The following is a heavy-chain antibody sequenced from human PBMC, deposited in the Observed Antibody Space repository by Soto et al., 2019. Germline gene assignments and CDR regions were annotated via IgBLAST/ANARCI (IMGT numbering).Heavy chain of an antibody. V-gene: IGHV4-39*01. CDR1: GGSISSSSFY. D-gene: IGHD2-2*01. CDR2: IYYSGTT. Sequence: PSETLSLTCTVSGGSISSSSFYWGWIRQPPGKGLEWIGSIYYSGTTSYNPSLKSRVTISIDTSKNQFSLQLSSVTAADTAVYYCARHSGTYASSWFDSWGQGTLVTVS. CDR3: ARHSGTYASSWFDS. J-gene: IGHJ5*01.